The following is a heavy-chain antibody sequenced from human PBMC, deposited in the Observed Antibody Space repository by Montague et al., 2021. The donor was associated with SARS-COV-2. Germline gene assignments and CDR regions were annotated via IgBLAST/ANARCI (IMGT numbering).Heavy chain of an antibody. CDR3: ARVGRGSSWYEVAFDI. Sequence: ETLSLTCTVSGXFISRYSWTWIRQPPGKGLEWIGYIYKSGRNNYNPSXTGGVTISVDTSKNPFSLKLSAVAAAATAVFYCARVGRGSSWYEVAFDIWGQGTMVTVSS. D-gene: IGHD6-13*01. V-gene: IGHV4-59*12. CDR2: IYKSGRN. J-gene: IGHJ3*02. CDR1: GXFISRYS.